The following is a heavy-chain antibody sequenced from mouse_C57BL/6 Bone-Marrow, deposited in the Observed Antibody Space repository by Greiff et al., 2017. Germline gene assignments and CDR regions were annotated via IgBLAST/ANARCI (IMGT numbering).Heavy chain of an antibody. CDR3: AKHSYYGSSYWYFDV. V-gene: IGHV2-9*01. CDR1: GFSLTSSG. CDR2: IWGGGST. Sequence: VMLVESGPGLVAPSQSLSITCTVSGFSLTSSGVDWVRQPPGKGLEWLGVIWGGGSTNYNSALMSRLSISKDNSKSHVFLKMNSLQTDDTAMYYCAKHSYYGSSYWYFDVWGTGTTVTVSS. J-gene: IGHJ1*03. D-gene: IGHD1-1*01.